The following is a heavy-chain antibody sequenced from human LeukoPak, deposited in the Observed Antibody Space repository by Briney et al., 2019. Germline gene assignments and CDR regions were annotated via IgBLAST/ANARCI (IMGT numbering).Heavy chain of an antibody. D-gene: IGHD3-22*01. V-gene: IGHV3-9*01. Sequence: GGSLRLSCAASGFTFDDYAMHWVRQASGKGLEWVSGISRSSGSICYAASVRGGSTISSDNAKHSLLLQMTGPGADAAAFYYGAKDVDRAYYSAMDVWGQGTTVTVSS. J-gene: IGHJ6*02. CDR2: ISRSSGSI. CDR1: GFTFDDYA. CDR3: AKDVDRAYYSAMDV.